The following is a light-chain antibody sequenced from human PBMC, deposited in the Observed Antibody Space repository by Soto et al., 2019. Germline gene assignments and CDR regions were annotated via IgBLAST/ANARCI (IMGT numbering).Light chain of an antibody. J-gene: IGKJ1*01. CDR1: QSVITSY. Sequence: DIVLTHSPGTLSLSPGNIATLSCRAGQSVITSYLAWCQRKPGQASRLLIYGACSRATGIPDRSSGSGSGTDFTLTISGLEPEDFAVYYCQQYGNSRGTFGQGTKV. CDR2: GAC. CDR3: QQYGNSRGT. V-gene: IGKV3-20*01.